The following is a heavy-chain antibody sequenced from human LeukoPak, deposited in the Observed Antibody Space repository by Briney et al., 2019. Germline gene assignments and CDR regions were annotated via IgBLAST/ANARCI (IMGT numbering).Heavy chain of an antibody. D-gene: IGHD5-18*01. CDR3: ARVIQLWANFDY. CDR2: INPNSGGT. CDR1: GYTFTGYY. V-gene: IGHV1-2*02. Sequence: ASVKVSCKASGYTFTGYYMHWVRQAPGQGLEWMGWINPNSGGTSYAQKFQGRVTMTRDTSISTAYMELSRLRSDDTAVYYCARVIQLWANFDYWGQGTLVTVSS. J-gene: IGHJ4*02.